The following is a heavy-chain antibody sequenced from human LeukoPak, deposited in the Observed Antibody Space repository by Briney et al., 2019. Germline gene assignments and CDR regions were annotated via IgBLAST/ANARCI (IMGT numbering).Heavy chain of an antibody. Sequence: ASVKVSCKASGGTFSSYAISWVRQAPGQGLEWMGGIIPIFGTANYAQKFQGRVTITADKSTSTAYMELSSLRSEDTAVYYCARAQGGYSYGPTDYWGQGTLVTVSS. V-gene: IGHV1-69*06. CDR3: ARAQGGYSYGPTDY. J-gene: IGHJ4*02. CDR2: IIPIFGTA. CDR1: GGTFSSYA. D-gene: IGHD5-18*01.